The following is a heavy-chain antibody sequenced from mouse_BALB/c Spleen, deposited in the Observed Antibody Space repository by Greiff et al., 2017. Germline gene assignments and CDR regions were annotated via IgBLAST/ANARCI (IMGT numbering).Heavy chain of an antibody. D-gene: IGHD1-1*01. Sequence: EVQGVESGGGLVKLGGSLKLSCAASGFTFSSYYMSWVRQTPEKRLELVAAINSNGGSTYYPDTVKGRFTISRDNAKNPLDLQMSSLKSEDTALYYCARHGRFITTVGGYLDYWGQGTTLTVSS. CDR1: GFTFSSYY. V-gene: IGHV5-6-2*01. CDR2: INSNGGST. CDR3: ARHGRFITTVGGYLDY. J-gene: IGHJ2*01.